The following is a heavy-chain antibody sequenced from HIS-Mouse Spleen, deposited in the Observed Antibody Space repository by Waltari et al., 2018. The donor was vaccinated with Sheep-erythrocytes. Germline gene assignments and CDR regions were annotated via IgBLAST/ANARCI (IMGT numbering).Heavy chain of an antibody. J-gene: IGHJ4*02. Sequence: VQLVESGGGLVKPGGSLRLSCAASGFTFSIYSMNGVRQGPGKGLEWIGSIYYSGSTYYNPSLKSRVTISVDTSKNQFSLKLSSVTAADTAVYYCARHKDTAMVHFDYWGQGTLVTVSS. CDR1: GFTFSIYSMN. CDR3: ARHKDTAMVHFDY. CDR2: IYYSGST. D-gene: IGHD5-18*01. V-gene: IGHV4-59*05.